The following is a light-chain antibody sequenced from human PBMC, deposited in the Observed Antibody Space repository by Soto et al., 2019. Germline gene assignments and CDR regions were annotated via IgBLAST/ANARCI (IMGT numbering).Light chain of an antibody. J-gene: IGKJ1*01. V-gene: IGKV3-20*01. CDR1: QSVSSD. Sequence: EIVMTQSPATLSVSPGERATLSCRASQSVSSDLVWYQQKAGQAPRLLIYSTSTRAAGIPDRFTGRGSGTHFTLAISRLEPEDFAVYYCHQFGDSPQTFGQGTTVEV. CDR2: STS. CDR3: HQFGDSPQT.